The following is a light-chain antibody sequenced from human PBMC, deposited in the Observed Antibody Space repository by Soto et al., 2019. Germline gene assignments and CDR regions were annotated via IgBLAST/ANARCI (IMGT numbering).Light chain of an antibody. V-gene: IGLV2-14*01. CDR3: CSYTSSSTLYV. J-gene: IGLJ1*01. Sequence: QSALTQPASVSGSPGQSITISCTGTSSDVGGYNYVSWYQQHPGKVPKLMIYDVSNRPSGVSNRFSGSKSGNTASLTISGLHAEDEADYYCCSYTSSSTLYVFGTGTKLTVL. CDR1: SSDVGGYNY. CDR2: DVS.